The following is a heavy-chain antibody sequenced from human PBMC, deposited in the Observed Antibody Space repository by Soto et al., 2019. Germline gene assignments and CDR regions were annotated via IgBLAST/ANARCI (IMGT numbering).Heavy chain of an antibody. CDR2: ISAYNGNT. Sequence: ASVKVSCKASGYTFTSYGISWVRQAPGQGLEWMGWISAYNGNTNYAQKLQGRVTMTTDTSTSTAYMELRSLRSDDTAVYYCAREKGVVRDIFYYYYGMDVWGQGTTVPVYS. V-gene: IGHV1-18*04. CDR3: AREKGVVRDIFYYYYGMDV. CDR1: GYTFTSYG. J-gene: IGHJ6*02. D-gene: IGHD2-2*01.